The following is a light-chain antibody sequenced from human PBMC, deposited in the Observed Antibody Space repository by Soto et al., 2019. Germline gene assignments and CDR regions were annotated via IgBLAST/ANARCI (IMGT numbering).Light chain of an antibody. CDR1: QSVSSY. V-gene: IGKV3-11*01. CDR3: QQRSNWPPS. CDR2: DAS. Sequence: EIVLTQSPATLSLSPGERATLSCRASQSVSSYLAWYQQKPGQAPRLLIYDASNRATGIPARFSGSGAGTAFTLTISSLEPDDFAVYYYQQRSNWPPSFGPGTKVDIK. J-gene: IGKJ3*01.